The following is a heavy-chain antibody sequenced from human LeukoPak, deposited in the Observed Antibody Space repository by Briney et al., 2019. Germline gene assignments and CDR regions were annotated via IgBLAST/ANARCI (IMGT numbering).Heavy chain of an antibody. J-gene: IGHJ4*02. D-gene: IGHD3-22*01. CDR2: ISAHNGST. V-gene: IGHV1-18*01. Sequence: ASVKVSCKASGYTFTSYGISWVRQAPGQGLEWMGWISAHNGSTNYAQKVQGRVTMTTDTSTSTAYMELRSLRSDDTAVYCCARFATYYYDSSGYYDWGQGTLVTVSS. CDR1: GYTFTSYG. CDR3: ARFATYYYDSSGYYD.